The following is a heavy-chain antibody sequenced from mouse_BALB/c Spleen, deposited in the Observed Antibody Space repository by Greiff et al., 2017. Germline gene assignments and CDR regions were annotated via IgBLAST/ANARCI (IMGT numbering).Heavy chain of an antibody. D-gene: IGHD1-1*01. CDR1: GFSLTSYG. V-gene: IGHV2-9*02. CDR3: ARAYGSSPAWFAY. CDR2: IWAGGST. Sequence: VQRVESGPGLVAPSQSLSITCTVSGFSLTSYGVHWVRQPPGKGLEWLGVIWAGGSTNYNSALMSRLSISKDNSKSQVFLKMNSLQTDDTAMYYCARAYGSSPAWFAYWGQGTLVTVSA. J-gene: IGHJ3*01.